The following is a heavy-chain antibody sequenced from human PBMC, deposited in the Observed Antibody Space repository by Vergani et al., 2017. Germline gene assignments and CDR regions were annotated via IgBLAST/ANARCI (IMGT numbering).Heavy chain of an antibody. CDR1: GGSFSGYY. Sequence: QVQLQPGGAGLFKPSEILYITCAVFGGSFSGYYWSWIRQPPGKGLEWIGEINHSGSTNYKPSLKSGVTISVDTSKKQFSLKLSSVRAADTAEYYCARGTVPAAMDWGQGTLVTVSS. J-gene: IGHJ4*02. V-gene: IGHV4-34*01. D-gene: IGHD2-2*01. CDR3: ARGTVPAAMD. CDR2: INHSGST.